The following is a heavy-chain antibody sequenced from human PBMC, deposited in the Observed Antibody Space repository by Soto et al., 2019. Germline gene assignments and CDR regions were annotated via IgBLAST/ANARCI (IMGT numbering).Heavy chain of an antibody. Sequence: QVQLVQSGAEVKKPGSSVKVSCKASGDTFRRYSITWVRQAPGQGVEWMGRINPIVEIARYAQKFQGRVTITVDKTTTTAHMELTSLRSEDTAVYYCARERRTNYDYYGMDVWGQGTTVTVSS. CDR2: INPIVEIA. V-gene: IGHV1-69*08. CDR1: GDTFRRYS. CDR3: ARERRTNYDYYGMDV. J-gene: IGHJ6*02.